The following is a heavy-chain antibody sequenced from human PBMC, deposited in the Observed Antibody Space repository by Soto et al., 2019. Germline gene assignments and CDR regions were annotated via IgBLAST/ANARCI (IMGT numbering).Heavy chain of an antibody. Sequence: GGSLRLSCAASGFTFDDYTMHWVRQAPGKGLEWVSLISWDGGSTYYADSVKGRFTISRDNSKNSLYLQMNSLRIEDTALYYCAKDIGRGYDFWSGYYRHYYGMDVWGQGTTVTVSS. D-gene: IGHD3-3*01. CDR1: GFTFDDYT. J-gene: IGHJ6*02. V-gene: IGHV3-43*01. CDR3: AKDIGRGYDFWSGYYRHYYGMDV. CDR2: ISWDGGST.